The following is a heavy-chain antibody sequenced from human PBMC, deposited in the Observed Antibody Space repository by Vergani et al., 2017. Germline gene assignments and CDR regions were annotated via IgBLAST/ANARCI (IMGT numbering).Heavy chain of an antibody. D-gene: IGHD3-22*01. CDR3: ARDWVDYYDSSVYYNWFDP. V-gene: IGHV1-69*09. CDR1: GGTFSSYT. CDR2: IIPILGIA. Sequence: QVQLVQSGAEVKKPGSSVKVSCKASGGTFSSYTISWVRQAPGQGLEWMGRIIPILGIANYAQKFQGRVTITADKSTSTAYMELSGLRSEDTAVYYCARDWVDYYDSSVYYNWFDPWGQGTLVTVSS. J-gene: IGHJ5*02.